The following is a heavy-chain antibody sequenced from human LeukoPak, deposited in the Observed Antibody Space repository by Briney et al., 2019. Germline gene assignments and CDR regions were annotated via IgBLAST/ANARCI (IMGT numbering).Heavy chain of an antibody. V-gene: IGHV3-23*01. D-gene: IGHD3-9*01. J-gene: IGHJ4*02. Sequence: PGGSLRLSCAASGFTFRSCAMSWVRQAPGKGLEWVSIISGSGGTSYYADSVKGRFTLSRDNSKNTVYMQMNSLRAEDTAVYYCAKDHCDILTGHFAPSFDHWGLGTLVTVSS. CDR2: ISGSGGTS. CDR1: GFTFRSCA. CDR3: AKDHCDILTGHFAPSFDH.